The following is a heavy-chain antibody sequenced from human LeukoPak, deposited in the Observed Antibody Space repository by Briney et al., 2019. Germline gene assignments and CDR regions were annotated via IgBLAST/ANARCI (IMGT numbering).Heavy chain of an antibody. V-gene: IGHV3-21*01. CDR2: ISSTGSYI. Sequence: GGTLRVSCTASGFNLASYMLNWVRQAPGKGVEWVSSISSTGSYIYYADSVKGRFTISRDNPGNVFYLQMDSLRAEDTAVYYCTRVAQSGPTGWFDPWGQGTLVTVSS. D-gene: IGHD1-1*01. CDR3: TRVAQSGPTGWFDP. CDR1: GFNLASYM. J-gene: IGHJ5*02.